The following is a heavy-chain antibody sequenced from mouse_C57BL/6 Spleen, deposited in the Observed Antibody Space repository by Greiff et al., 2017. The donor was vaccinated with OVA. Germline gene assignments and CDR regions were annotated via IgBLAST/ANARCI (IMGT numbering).Heavy chain of an antibody. D-gene: IGHD1-1*01. V-gene: IGHV10-3*01. Sequence: GGGLVQPKGSLKLSCAASGFTFNTYAMQWVRQAPGKGLEWVARIRSKSSNYATYYADSVKDRFTISRDDSQSMLYLQMNNLKTEDTAIYYCVREGSYYYGSSFYAMDYWAQGTSVTVSS. CDR3: VREGSYYYGSSFYAMDY. CDR2: IRSKSSNYAT. CDR1: GFTFNTYA. J-gene: IGHJ4*01.